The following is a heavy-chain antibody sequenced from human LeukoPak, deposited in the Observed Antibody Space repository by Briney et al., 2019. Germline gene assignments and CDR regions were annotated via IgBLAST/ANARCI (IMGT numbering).Heavy chain of an antibody. Sequence: GRSLRLSCAASGFTVSSNYMSCVRQAPGRWLEWVSVIYSGGSTYYADSVKGRFSISRDNSKNPLYLQMNSLRAEDTAVYYCARLGGVPIQYYFDYGGKGPLVTVSS. J-gene: IGHJ4*02. D-gene: IGHD2-2*01. CDR2: IYSGGST. CDR3: ARLGGVPIQYYFDY. CDR1: GFTVSSNY. V-gene: IGHV3-53*01.